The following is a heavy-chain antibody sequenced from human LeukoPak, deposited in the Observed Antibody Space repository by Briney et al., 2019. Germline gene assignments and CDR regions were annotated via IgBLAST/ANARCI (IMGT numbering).Heavy chain of an antibody. CDR3: AMTRQGWRPLDY. CDR2: MYSSGST. J-gene: IGHJ4*02. D-gene: IGHD6-25*01. Sequence: PSETLSLTCTVSGGSISSSSYYWGWIRQPPGKGLEWIGSMYSSGSTYYNPSLKSRVTISVDTSKNQFSLKLSSVTAADTAVYYCAMTRQGWRPLDYWGQGTLVTVSS. CDR1: GGSISSSSYY. V-gene: IGHV4-39*07.